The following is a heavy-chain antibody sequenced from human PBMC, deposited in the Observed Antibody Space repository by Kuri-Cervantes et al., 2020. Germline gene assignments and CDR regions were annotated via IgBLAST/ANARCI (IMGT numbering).Heavy chain of an antibody. CDR2: ISYDGNKK. CDR1: GFIFSYYK. D-gene: IGHD3-10*01. J-gene: IGHJ4*02. V-gene: IGHV3-30*03. Sequence: GGSLRLSCVVSGFIFSYYKMYWVRQAPGKGLEWVAVISYDGNKKYYADSVKGRFTISRDNSKNTLYLQMNSLRAEDTAVYYCARDLRGSGSKEPDYWGQGTLVTVSS. CDR3: ARDLRGSGSKEPDY.